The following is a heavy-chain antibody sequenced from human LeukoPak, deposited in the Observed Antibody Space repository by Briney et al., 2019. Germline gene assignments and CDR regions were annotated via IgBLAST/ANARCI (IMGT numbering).Heavy chain of an antibody. D-gene: IGHD4-17*01. J-gene: IGHJ3*02. CDR1: GGSIRSYY. V-gene: IGHV4-59*01. Sequence: SETLSLTCTVSGGSIRSYYWSWIRMPPGKGLEWIGYIYYSGITKYNPSLKSRVTISVDTSRNQVSLKLNSVTAADTAVYYCARRQDYADYDLGAFDIWGQGTMVTVSS. CDR2: IYYSGIT. CDR3: ARRQDYADYDLGAFDI.